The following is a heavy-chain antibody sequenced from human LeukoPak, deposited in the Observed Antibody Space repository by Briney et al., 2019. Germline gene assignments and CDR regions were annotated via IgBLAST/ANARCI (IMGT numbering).Heavy chain of an antibody. CDR3: ARGPDSGDY. J-gene: IGHJ4*02. D-gene: IGHD3-22*01. Sequence: GRFLRLSCAASGFTFSSYAMHWVRQAPGKGLEWVAVISYDGSNKYYADSVKGRFTISRDNSKNTLYLQMNSLRAEDTAVYYCARGPDSGDYWGQGTLVTVSS. CDR2: ISYDGSNK. V-gene: IGHV3-30*04. CDR1: GFTFSSYA.